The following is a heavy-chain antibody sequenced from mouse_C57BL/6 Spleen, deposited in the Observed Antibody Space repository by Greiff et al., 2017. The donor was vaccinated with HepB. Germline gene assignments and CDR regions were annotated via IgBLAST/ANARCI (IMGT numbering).Heavy chain of an antibody. V-gene: IGHV1-82*01. CDR3: AREGYYFDY. Sequence: VQLQQSGLELVKPGASVKISCKASGYAFSSSWMNWVKQRPGKGLEWIGRIYPGDGDTNYNGKFKGKATLTADKSSSTAYMQLSSLTSEDSAVYFCAREGYYFDYWGQGTTLTVSS. CDR1: GYAFSSSW. CDR2: IYPGDGDT. J-gene: IGHJ2*01.